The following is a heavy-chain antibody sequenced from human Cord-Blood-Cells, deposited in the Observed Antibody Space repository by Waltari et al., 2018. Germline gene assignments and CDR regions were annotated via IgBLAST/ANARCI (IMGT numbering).Heavy chain of an antibody. J-gene: IGHJ4*02. V-gene: IGHV4-4*02. CDR2: SYHSGST. D-gene: IGHD2-15*01. CDR1: GGSIRSSNW. CDR3: QVGRGGY. Sequence: QVQLQESGPGLVKPSGTLSPTCAASGGSIRSSNWWSGVRQPPGKGLEWIGESYHSGSTSYSPSLKRRVTISEDKSKNQFSLNLSSVTAADTAVYYCQVGRGGYWGQGTLVTVSS.